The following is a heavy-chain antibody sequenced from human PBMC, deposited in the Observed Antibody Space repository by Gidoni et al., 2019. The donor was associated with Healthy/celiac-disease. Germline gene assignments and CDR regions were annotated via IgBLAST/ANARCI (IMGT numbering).Heavy chain of an antibody. D-gene: IGHD3-3*01. V-gene: IGHV1-18*01. Sequence: QVQLVQSDAEVKKPGASVKVSCKASGYTFTSYGISWVRQAPGQGLEWMGRISAYNGNTNYAQKLQGRVTMTTDTATSTAYMELRSLRSDDTAVYYCARDARFLEWSPEGMDVWGQGTTVTVSS. J-gene: IGHJ6*02. CDR1: GYTFTSYG. CDR3: ARDARFLEWSPEGMDV. CDR2: ISAYNGNT.